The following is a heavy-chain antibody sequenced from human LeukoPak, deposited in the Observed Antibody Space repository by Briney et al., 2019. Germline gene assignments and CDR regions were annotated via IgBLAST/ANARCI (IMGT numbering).Heavy chain of an antibody. D-gene: IGHD3-10*01. J-gene: IGHJ4*02. V-gene: IGHV3-48*03. CDR1: GFTFSSYE. CDR3: ARARGAELLWFGELLFPYYFDY. Sequence: GSLRLSCAASGFTFSSYEMNWVRQAPGKGLEWVSYISSSGSTIYYADSVKGRFTISRDNAKNSLYLQMNSLRAEDTAVYYCARARGAELLWFGELLFPYYFDYWGQGTLVTVSS. CDR2: ISSSGSTI.